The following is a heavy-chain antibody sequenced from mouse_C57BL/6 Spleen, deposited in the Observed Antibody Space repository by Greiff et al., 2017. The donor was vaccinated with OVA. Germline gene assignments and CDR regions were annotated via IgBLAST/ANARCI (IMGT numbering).Heavy chain of an antibody. Sequence: VQLQQPGAELVKPGASVKLSCKASGYTFTSYWMHWVKQRPGQGLEWIGMIHPNSGSTNYNEKFKSKATLTVDKSSSTAYMQLSSLTSEDSAVYYCARGYDWGYAMDYWGQGTSVTVSS. CDR3: ARGYDWGYAMDY. CDR2: IHPNSGST. V-gene: IGHV1-64*01. D-gene: IGHD2-2*01. CDR1: GYTFTSYW. J-gene: IGHJ4*01.